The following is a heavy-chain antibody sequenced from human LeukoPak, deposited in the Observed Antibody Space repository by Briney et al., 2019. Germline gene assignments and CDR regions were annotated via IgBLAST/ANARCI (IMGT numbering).Heavy chain of an antibody. Sequence: ASVKVSCKASGYTFTGYYMHWVRQAPGRGLEWMGWVNPNSGGTNYAQKFQGRVTMTRDTSISTAYMELSRLRSDDTAVYYCARKRIAAAGLNFDYWGQGTLVTVSS. D-gene: IGHD6-13*01. CDR1: GYTFTGYY. V-gene: IGHV1-2*02. CDR2: VNPNSGGT. CDR3: ARKRIAAAGLNFDY. J-gene: IGHJ4*02.